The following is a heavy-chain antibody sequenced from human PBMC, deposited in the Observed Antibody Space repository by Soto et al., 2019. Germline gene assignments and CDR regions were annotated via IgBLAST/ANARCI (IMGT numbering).Heavy chain of an antibody. CDR3: TRHALRWSGYYTTGYYGMDV. Sequence: GGSLRLSCAASGFTFSVSAMHWVRHASGKGLEWVGRIRSKANSYATAYAASVKGRFTISRDDSKNTAYLQMNSLKTEDTAVYYCTRHALRWSGYYTTGYYGMDVWGQGTTVTVSS. CDR2: IRSKANSYAT. V-gene: IGHV3-73*01. J-gene: IGHJ6*02. CDR1: GFTFSVSA. D-gene: IGHD3-3*01.